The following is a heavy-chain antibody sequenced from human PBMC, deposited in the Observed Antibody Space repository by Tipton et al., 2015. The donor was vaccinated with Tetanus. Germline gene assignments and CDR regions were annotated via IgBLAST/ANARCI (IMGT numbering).Heavy chain of an antibody. J-gene: IGHJ3*02. V-gene: IGHV1-18*01. D-gene: IGHD1-14*01. CDR1: GYYLTNYG. CDR2: ISGYSGST. CDR3: VQDADMWGVRKVFDI. Sequence: QVQLVQSGAEVRKPGASVRISCTPSGYYLTNYGVSWVRQAPGQGLEWMAWISGYSGSTKFAQRFQDRVAMTTDTSTSTDYMEVRSLASDDAAVYCCVQDADMWGVRKVFDIWGQGTMVSVSS.